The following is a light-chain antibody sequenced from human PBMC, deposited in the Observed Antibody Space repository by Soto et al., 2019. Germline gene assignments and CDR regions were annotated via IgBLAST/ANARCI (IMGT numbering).Light chain of an antibody. Sequence: DIVMTQSPDSLAVSLGERATINCKSSQSVLYSSNNKNYLAWYQQKPGQPPKLLIYWASTRESGVPDRFSCSGSATDFTLTISSLQAEDVAVYYCQHYFATPLTFGGGTKVEIK. CDR1: QSVLYSSNNKNY. J-gene: IGKJ4*01. CDR2: WAS. V-gene: IGKV4-1*01. CDR3: QHYFATPLT.